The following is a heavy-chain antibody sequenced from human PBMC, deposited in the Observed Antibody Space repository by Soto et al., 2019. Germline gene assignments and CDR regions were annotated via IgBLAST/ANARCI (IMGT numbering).Heavy chain of an antibody. J-gene: IGHJ5*02. Sequence: PSETLSLTCTVSGGSISSYYWSWIRQPPGKGLEWIGYIYYSGSTNYNPSLKSRVTISVDSSKNQFSLKLSSVTAADTAVYYCARDGGHYYGWGSYLGTWGQGTLVTVSS. D-gene: IGHD3-10*01. V-gene: IGHV4-59*01. CDR3: ARDGGHYYGWGSYLGT. CDR1: GGSISSYY. CDR2: IYYSGST.